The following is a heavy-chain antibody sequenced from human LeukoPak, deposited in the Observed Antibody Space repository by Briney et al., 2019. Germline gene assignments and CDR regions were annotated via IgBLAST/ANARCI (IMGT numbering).Heavy chain of an antibody. CDR3: ARGIYDYVWGSYRFDY. D-gene: IGHD3-16*02. CDR1: GFTFDDYG. V-gene: IGHV3-20*04. Sequence: GGSLRLSCAASGFTFDDYGMSWVRQAPGKGLEWVSGINWNGGSTGYADSVEGRFTISRDNAKNSLYLQMNSLRAEDTALYYCARGIYDYVWGSYRFDYWGQGTLVTVSS. J-gene: IGHJ4*02. CDR2: INWNGGST.